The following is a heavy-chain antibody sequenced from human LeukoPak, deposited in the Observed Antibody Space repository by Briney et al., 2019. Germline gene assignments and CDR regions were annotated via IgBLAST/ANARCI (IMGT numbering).Heavy chain of an antibody. V-gene: IGHV4-59*01. CDR1: GDSISSYY. Sequence: SETLSLTCTGSGDSISSYYWSWIRQPPGKGLEWIGYIYYSGSTNYNPSLKSRVTISVDTSKNQFSLKLSSVTAADTAVYYCATGGSAYAFDIWGQGTMVTVSS. CDR2: IYYSGST. D-gene: IGHD2-15*01. J-gene: IGHJ3*02. CDR3: ATGGSAYAFDI.